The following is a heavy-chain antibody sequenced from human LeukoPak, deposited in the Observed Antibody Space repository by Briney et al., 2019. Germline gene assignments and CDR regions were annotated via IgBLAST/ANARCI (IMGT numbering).Heavy chain of an antibody. J-gene: IGHJ4*02. V-gene: IGHV3-30*02. D-gene: IGHD3-22*01. CDR3: AKDPGHYYDTYYFDH. Sequence: GGSLRLSCAASGFTFSSYGMHWVRQAPGKGLEWVAFIRYDGSNKYYADSVKGRFTISRDNSKNTLYLQMNSLRAEDTAVYYCAKDPGHYYDTYYFDHWRQGTLVTVFS. CDR2: IRYDGSNK. CDR1: GFTFSSYG.